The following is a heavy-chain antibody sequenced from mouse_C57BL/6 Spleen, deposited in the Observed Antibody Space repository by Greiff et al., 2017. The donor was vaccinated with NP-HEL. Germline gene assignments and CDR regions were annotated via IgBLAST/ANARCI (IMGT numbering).Heavy chain of an antibody. D-gene: IGHD2-3*01. CDR2: IYPGSGNT. Sequence: QVQLQQSGPELVKPGASVKISCKASGYSFTSYYIHWVKQRPGQGLEWIGWIYPGSGNTKYNEKFKGKATLTADTSSSTAYMQLSSLTSEDSAVYYCARSDGYYEGYYFDYWGQGTTLTVSS. J-gene: IGHJ2*01. CDR3: ARSDGYYEGYYFDY. CDR1: GYSFTSYY. V-gene: IGHV1-66*01.